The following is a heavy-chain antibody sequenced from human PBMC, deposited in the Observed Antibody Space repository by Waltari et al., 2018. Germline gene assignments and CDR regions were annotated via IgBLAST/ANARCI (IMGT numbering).Heavy chain of an antibody. CDR3: ARDGYNPRPAFDY. D-gene: IGHD5-12*01. Sequence: QVQLQQWGAGLLKPSETLSLTCAVYGGSFSGYYWSWIRQPPGKGLEWIGEINHSGSTNYNPSLKSRVTISVDTSKNQFSLKLSSVTAADTAVYYCARDGYNPRPAFDYWGQGTLVTVSS. CDR1: GGSFSGYY. V-gene: IGHV4-34*01. J-gene: IGHJ4*02. CDR2: INHSGST.